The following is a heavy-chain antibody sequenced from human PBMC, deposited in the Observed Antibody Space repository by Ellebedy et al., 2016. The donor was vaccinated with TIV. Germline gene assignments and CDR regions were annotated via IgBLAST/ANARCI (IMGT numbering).Heavy chain of an antibody. CDR2: IFYFGRT. CDR3: ARHGQFDY. J-gene: IGHJ4*02. V-gene: IGHV4-39*01. CDR1: GGSISSSGHY. Sequence: SETLSLTXTVSGGSISSSGHYWGWIRQPPGKGLEWIGYIFYFGRTYFNPSLKSRVTISVDTSKNQFSLRLSSVTAADTAVYNCARHGQFDYWGQGTLVTVSS.